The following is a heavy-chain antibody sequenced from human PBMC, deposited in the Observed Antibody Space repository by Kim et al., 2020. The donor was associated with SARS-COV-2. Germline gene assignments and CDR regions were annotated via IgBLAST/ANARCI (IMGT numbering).Heavy chain of an antibody. CDR3: ARVSLYDSSGYYPKGFDP. D-gene: IGHD3-22*01. J-gene: IGHJ5*02. Sequence: KRRVTISVDTSKNQFSLKLSSVTAADTAVYYCARVSLYDSSGYYPKGFDPWGQGTLVTVSS. V-gene: IGHV4-39*07.